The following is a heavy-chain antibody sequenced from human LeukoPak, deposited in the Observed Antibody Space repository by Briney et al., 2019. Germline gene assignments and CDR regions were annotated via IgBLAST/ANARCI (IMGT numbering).Heavy chain of an antibody. Sequence: SETLSLTCTVSGGSISSYYWSWIRQPPGKGLEWIGYIYYSGSTNYNPSLKSRVTISVDTSKNQFSLKLSSVTAADTAVYYCAREGRLRGVDYWGQGTLVTVSS. CDR2: IYYSGST. J-gene: IGHJ4*02. D-gene: IGHD4-17*01. CDR3: AREGRLRGVDY. V-gene: IGHV4-59*12. CDR1: GGSISSYY.